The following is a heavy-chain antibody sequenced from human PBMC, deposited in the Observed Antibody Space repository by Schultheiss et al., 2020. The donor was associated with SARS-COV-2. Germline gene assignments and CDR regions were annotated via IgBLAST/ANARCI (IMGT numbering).Heavy chain of an antibody. CDR2: IVSSGDST. CDR3: AREWDVVVPAVYYGMDV. Sequence: GGSLRLSCAASGFTFSNYAMHWVRQAPGKGLEWVSAIVSSGDSTFYADSVKGRFTISRDNSKNTLYLQMNSLRAEDTAVYYCAREWDVVVPAVYYGMDVWGQGTTVTVSS. V-gene: IGHV3-23*01. D-gene: IGHD2-2*01. CDR1: GFTFSNYA. J-gene: IGHJ6*02.